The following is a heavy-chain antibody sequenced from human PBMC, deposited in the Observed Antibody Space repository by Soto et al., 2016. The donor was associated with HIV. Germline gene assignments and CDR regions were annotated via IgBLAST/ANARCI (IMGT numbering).Heavy chain of an antibody. Sequence: QVQLQESGPGLVKPSETLSLTCTVSGGSISSYYWSWIRQPPGKGLEWIGYINYSGSTNYNPSLKSRVTISVDTSKNQFSLKLNSVTAADTAVYYCARIRLYGSGLLPMAFDYVGPGTLVTVSS. CDR2: INYSGST. CDR3: ARIRLYGSGLLPMAFDY. J-gene: IGHJ4*03. CDR1: GGSISSYY. D-gene: IGHD3-10*01. V-gene: IGHV4-59*12.